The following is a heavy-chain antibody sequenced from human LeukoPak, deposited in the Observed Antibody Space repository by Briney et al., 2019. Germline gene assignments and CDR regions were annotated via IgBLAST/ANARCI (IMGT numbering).Heavy chain of an antibody. J-gene: IGHJ4*02. CDR2: ISSGSDHT. CDR3: AKDRLYFGDDFGDY. V-gene: IGHV3-23*01. CDR1: GFTFRDFS. D-gene: IGHD2-21*02. Sequence: PGGSLRLSCVASGFTFRDFSMSWVRQAPGKGLEWVSVISSGSDHTYYADSVKGWFAIFRDNSKNTLYLQMNSLRIEDTAIYYCAKDRLYFGDDFGDYWGQGTLATVSS.